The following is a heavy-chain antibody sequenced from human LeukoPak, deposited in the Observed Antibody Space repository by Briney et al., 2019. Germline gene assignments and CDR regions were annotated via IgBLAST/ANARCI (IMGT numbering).Heavy chain of an antibody. CDR3: ARDGENHYYDY. V-gene: IGHV3-66*01. CDR1: GFTVSSNH. J-gene: IGHJ4*02. CDR2: IYSGGTI. Sequence: GGSLRLSCAAPGFTVSSNHMSWVSQAPGKGLEWVSVIYSGGTIYYADSVKGRFTISRDNSKNTVYLEMNSLRAEDTAVYYCARDGENHYYDYWGQGTLVTVST. D-gene: IGHD7-27*01.